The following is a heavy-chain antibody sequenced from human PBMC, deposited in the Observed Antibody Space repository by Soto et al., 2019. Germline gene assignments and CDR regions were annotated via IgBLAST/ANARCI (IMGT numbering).Heavy chain of an antibody. D-gene: IGHD2-15*01. CDR1: GFTFSSYA. Sequence: DVQLLESGGGLVQPEGSLRLSCAASGFTFSSYAMGWVRQGPGKGLEWVAVVSTGGSTHYADSVRGRFTISSDNSKNTLSLQMNSLTAEDTAVYFCAKRRGAGGHFDFWGQGALVTVSS. J-gene: IGHJ4*02. V-gene: IGHV3-23*01. CDR3: AKRRGAGGHFDF. CDR2: VSTGGST.